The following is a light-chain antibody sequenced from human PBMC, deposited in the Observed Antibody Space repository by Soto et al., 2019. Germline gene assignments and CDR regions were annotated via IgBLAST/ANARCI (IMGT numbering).Light chain of an antibody. J-gene: IGLJ1*01. V-gene: IGLV3-21*02. CDR2: DDS. Sequence: SYELTQPPSVSVAPGQSARITCGGDNIGSKSVHWYQQKPGQAPVLVLYDDSDRPSGIPERFSGSNSGNTATLIISRVEAGDEAGYYCQLWDTDSDSGVFGTGTKVTVL. CDR1: NIGSKS. CDR3: QLWDTDSDSGV.